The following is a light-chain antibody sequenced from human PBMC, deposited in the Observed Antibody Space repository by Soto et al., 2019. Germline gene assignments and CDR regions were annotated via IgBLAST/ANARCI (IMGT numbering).Light chain of an antibody. V-gene: IGKV3-20*01. CDR3: QQYSSSRT. Sequence: MVFRHSPGTLSLSPVERATLSCRASQSVSNNYLAWYQQKPGQAPRLLIYGASSRATGIPDRFSGSGSGTDFTLTITRLEPEDFAMYYCQQYSSSRTFGQGTKVDNK. CDR2: GAS. CDR1: QSVSNNY. J-gene: IGKJ1*01.